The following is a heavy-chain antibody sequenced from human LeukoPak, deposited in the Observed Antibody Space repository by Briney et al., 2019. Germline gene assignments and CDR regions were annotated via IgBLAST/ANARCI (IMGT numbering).Heavy chain of an antibody. CDR1: GYTFTGYY. V-gene: IGHV1-2*02. J-gene: IGHJ1*01. CDR3: ARSVFEYYYDSSGYYYKAGYFQH. CDR2: INPKSGGI. D-gene: IGHD3-22*01. Sequence: ASVKVSCKTSGYTFTGYYIHWVRQAPGQGLEWVGWINPKSGGIDYAQRLQGRVTMTTDTSIATAYMELSRLRSDDTAVYYCARSVFEYYYDSSGYYYKAGYFQHWGQGTLVTVSS.